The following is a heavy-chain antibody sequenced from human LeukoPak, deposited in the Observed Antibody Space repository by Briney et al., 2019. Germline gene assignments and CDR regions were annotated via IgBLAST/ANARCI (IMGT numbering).Heavy chain of an antibody. V-gene: IGHV4-38-2*02. Sequence: SETLSLTCTVSGYSISSDYYWGWIRQPPGKGLEWIGYISFGGSPNYSPSLKSRVTMSVDTSENQFSLKLSSVTAADTAVYYCARRYYGSGSYYFDYWGQGTLVTVSS. J-gene: IGHJ4*02. CDR3: ARRYYGSGSYYFDY. CDR1: GYSISSDYY. CDR2: ISFGGSP. D-gene: IGHD3-10*01.